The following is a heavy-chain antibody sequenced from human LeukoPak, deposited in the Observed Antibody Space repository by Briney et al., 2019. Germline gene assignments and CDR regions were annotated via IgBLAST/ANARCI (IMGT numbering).Heavy chain of an antibody. CDR3: ARDGSGARGGSYYVDFDY. V-gene: IGHV4-59*12. CDR2: IYYSGST. CDR1: GGSISSYY. D-gene: IGHD1-26*01. J-gene: IGHJ4*02. Sequence: PSETLSLTCTVSGGSISSYYWSWIRQPPGKGLEWIGYIYYSGSTNYNPSLKSRVTISVDTSKNQFSLKLSSVTAADTAVYYCARDGSGARGGSYYVDFDYWGQGTLVTVSS.